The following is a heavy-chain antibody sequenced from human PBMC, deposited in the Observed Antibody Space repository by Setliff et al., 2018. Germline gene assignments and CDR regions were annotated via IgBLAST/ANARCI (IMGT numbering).Heavy chain of an antibody. V-gene: IGHV4-38-2*01. CDR3: ARRHCSGGSCYSLNYFDY. CDR2: IYHSGST. J-gene: IGHJ4*02. Sequence: KPSETLSLTCAVSGYFISSGYYWGWIRQPPGKGLEWIGSIYHSGSTYYNPSLKSRVTISVDTSKKQFSLKLSSVTAADTAVYYCARRHCSGGSCYSLNYFDYWGQGTPVTV. D-gene: IGHD2-15*01. CDR1: GYFISSGYY.